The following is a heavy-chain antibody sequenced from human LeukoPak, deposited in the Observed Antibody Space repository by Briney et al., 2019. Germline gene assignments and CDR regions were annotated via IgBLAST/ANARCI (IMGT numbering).Heavy chain of an antibody. CDR1: GGTFSSYA. CDR3: ARDGAHYGSGSYLDY. CDR2: IIPIFGTA. V-gene: IGHV1-69*13. J-gene: IGHJ4*02. Sequence: ASVKVSCKASGGTFSSYAISWVRQAPGQGLEWMGGIIPIFGTANSAQKFQGRVTITADESTSTAYMELSSLRSEDTAVYYCARDGAHYGSGSYLDYWGQGTLVTVSS. D-gene: IGHD3-10*01.